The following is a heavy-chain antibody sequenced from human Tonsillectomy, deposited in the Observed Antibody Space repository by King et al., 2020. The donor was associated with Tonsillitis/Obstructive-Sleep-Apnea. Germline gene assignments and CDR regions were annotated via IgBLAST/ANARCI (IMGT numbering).Heavy chain of an antibody. D-gene: IGHD3-3*01. CDR3: ARGFPTYYDFWSGYYGEGYYFDY. CDR2: INHSGST. Sequence: VQLQQWGAGLLKPSETLSLTCAVYGGSFSGYHWSWIRQPPGKGLEWIGEINHSGSTNYNPSLKSRVTISVDTSKNQFSLKLSSVTAADTAVYYCARGFPTYYDFWSGYYGEGYYFDYWGQGTLVTVSS. CDR1: GGSFSGYH. V-gene: IGHV4-34*01. J-gene: IGHJ4*02.